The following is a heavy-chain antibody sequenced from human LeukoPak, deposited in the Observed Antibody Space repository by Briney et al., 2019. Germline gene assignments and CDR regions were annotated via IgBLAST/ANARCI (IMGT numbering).Heavy chain of an antibody. CDR1: GFTFGDHA. V-gene: IGHV3-73*01. J-gene: IGHJ4*02. CDR2: IRSKTNSYAT. CDR3: TTLDFDY. Sequence: GGSLRLSCTGSGFTFGDHAMNWFRQAPGKGLEWVGFIRSKTNSYATAYAASVKGRFTISRDDSKNTAYLQMNSLKTEDTAVYYCTTLDFDYWGQGTLVTVSS.